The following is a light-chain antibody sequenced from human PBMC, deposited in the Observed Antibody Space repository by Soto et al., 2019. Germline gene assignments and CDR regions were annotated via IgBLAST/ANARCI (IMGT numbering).Light chain of an antibody. CDR1: SGSIASNY. V-gene: IGLV6-57*01. J-gene: IGLJ3*02. Sequence: NFMLTQPHSVSVSPGKTVTISCTRSSGSIASNYVQWYQQRPGSSPTTVIYEDNQRPSGVPDRFSGSIATSSNSAYLTISGLKTEDEADYYCQSYDNNNQVFGGGTKLTVL. CDR2: EDN. CDR3: QSYDNNNQV.